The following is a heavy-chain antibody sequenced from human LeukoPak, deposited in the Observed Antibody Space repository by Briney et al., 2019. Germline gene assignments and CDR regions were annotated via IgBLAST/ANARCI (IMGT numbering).Heavy chain of an antibody. V-gene: IGHV3-23*01. Sequence: GTSLRLSCSPSGLIFRNHGMHWVRQAPGKGLEWVSAISGSGGSTYYADSVKGRFTISRDNSKNTLYLQMNSLRAEDTAVYYCATSSGYSSSWQPLGFVYGFDYWGQGTLVTVSS. J-gene: IGHJ4*02. CDR1: GLIFRNHG. CDR2: ISGSGGST. D-gene: IGHD6-13*01. CDR3: ATSSGYSSSWQPLGFVYGFDY.